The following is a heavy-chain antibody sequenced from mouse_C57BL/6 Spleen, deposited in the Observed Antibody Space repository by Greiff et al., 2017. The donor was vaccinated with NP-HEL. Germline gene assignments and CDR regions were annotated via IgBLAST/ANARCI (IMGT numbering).Heavy chain of an antibody. CDR1: GYTFTSYW. V-gene: IGHV1-64*01. J-gene: IGHJ1*03. CDR2: IHPNSGST. D-gene: IGHD1-1*01. CDR3: ARFITTVVATSHWYFDV. Sequence: QVQLQQPGAELVKPGASVKLSCKASGYTFTSYWMHWVKQRPGQGLEWIGMIHPNSGSTNYNEKFKSKATLTVDKSSSTAYMQLSSLTSDDSAVYYCARFITTVVATSHWYFDVWGTGTTVTVSS.